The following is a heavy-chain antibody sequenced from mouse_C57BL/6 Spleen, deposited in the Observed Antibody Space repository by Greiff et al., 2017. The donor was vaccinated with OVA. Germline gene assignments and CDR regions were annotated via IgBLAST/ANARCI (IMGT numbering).Heavy chain of an antibody. V-gene: IGHV1-55*01. CDR1: GYTFTSYW. CDR3: ARSPGNYGYFDY. J-gene: IGHJ2*01. Sequence: QVQLQQPGAELVKPGASVQMSCKASGYTFTSYWITWVKQRPGQGLEWIGDIYPGSGSTNYNEKFKSKATLTVDTSSSTAYMQLSSLTSEDSAVYYCARSPGNYGYFDYWGQGTTLTVSS. CDR2: IYPGSGST. D-gene: IGHD2-1*01.